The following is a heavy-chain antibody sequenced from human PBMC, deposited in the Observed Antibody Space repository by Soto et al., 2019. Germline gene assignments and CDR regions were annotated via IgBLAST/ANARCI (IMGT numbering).Heavy chain of an antibody. V-gene: IGHV4-34*01. J-gene: IGHJ4*02. CDR1: GGSFSGYY. D-gene: IGHD3-10*01. CDR2: INHSGST. Sequence: SETLSLTCAVYGGSFSGYYWSWIRQPPGKGLEWIGEINHSGSTNYNPSLKSRVTISVDTSKNQFSLKLSSVTAADTAVYYCARNRVTMVRGVIIGLDYWGQGTLVTVSS. CDR3: ARNRVTMVRGVIIGLDY.